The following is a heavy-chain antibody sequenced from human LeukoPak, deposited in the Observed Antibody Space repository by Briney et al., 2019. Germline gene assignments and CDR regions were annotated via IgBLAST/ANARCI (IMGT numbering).Heavy chain of an antibody. CDR3: ARGRGYSSSSGAFDI. Sequence: SETLSLTCTVSGGSISSYYWSWIRQPPGKGLEWIGYIYYSGSTNYNPSLKGRVTISVDTSKNQFSLKLSSVTAADTAVYYCARGRGYSSSSGAFDIWGQGTMVTVSS. V-gene: IGHV4-59*01. CDR2: IYYSGST. D-gene: IGHD6-6*01. J-gene: IGHJ3*02. CDR1: GGSISSYY.